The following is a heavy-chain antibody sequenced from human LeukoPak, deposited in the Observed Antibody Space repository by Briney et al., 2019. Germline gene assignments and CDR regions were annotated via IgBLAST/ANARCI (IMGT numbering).Heavy chain of an antibody. CDR2: ISGAGSII. CDR3: VRAALAVDDYGDSGAFDYFDY. D-gene: IGHD4-17*01. V-gene: IGHV3-11*01. Sequence: GGSLRLSCAASGFSFGDYYMSWIRQAPGKGLELVSYISGAGSIIYNIDSVKGRFTISRDNSKKSLYLQMNSLRVEDAAIYYCVRAALAVDDYGDSGAFDYFDYWGQGILVTVPS. CDR1: GFSFGDYY. J-gene: IGHJ4*02.